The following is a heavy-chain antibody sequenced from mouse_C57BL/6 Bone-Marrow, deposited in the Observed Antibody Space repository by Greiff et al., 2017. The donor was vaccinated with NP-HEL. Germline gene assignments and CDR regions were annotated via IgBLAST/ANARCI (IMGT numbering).Heavy chain of an antibody. CDR1: GYTFTSYW. CDR2: IDPSDSYT. J-gene: IGHJ2*01. V-gene: IGHV1-50*01. Sequence: QVQLQQPGAELVKPGASVKLSCKASGYTFTSYWMQWVKQRPGQGLEWIGEIDPSDSYTNYNQKFKGKATLTVDTSSSTAYMQLSSLTSEDSAVYYCASWGKTSPQGGFDYWGQGTTLTVSS. CDR3: ASWGKTSPQGGFDY. D-gene: IGHD4-1*01.